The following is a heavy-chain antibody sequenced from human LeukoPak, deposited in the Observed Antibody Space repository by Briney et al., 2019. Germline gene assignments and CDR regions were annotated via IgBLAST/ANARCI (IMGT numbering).Heavy chain of an antibody. CDR2: IKQDGGEK. Sequence: GGSLRLSCAASGFTFSSYAMSWVRQAPGKGLEWVANIKQDGGEKYYVDSVKGRFTISRDNAKNSLYLQMNSVSAEDTAVYYCARINAQSHNFWSGYPHGWFDPWGQGTLVTVSS. CDR3: ARINAQSHNFWSGYPHGWFDP. D-gene: IGHD3-3*01. CDR1: GFTFSSYA. V-gene: IGHV3-7*01. J-gene: IGHJ5*02.